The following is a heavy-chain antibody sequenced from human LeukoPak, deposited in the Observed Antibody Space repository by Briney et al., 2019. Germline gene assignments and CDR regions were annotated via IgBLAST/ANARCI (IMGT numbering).Heavy chain of an antibody. CDR2: IYYGGST. V-gene: IGHV4-39*01. CDR3: AVGGVYLRGGAEAFDI. Sequence: PSETLSLTCTVSGGSISSTSYYWGWIRQPPGKGLEWIGTIYYGGSTYYNPSLKSRVTISVDTSKNQFSLKLSSVTAADTAVYYCAVGGVYLRGGAEAFDIWGQGTMVIASS. CDR1: GGSISSTSYY. D-gene: IGHD3-10*01. J-gene: IGHJ3*02.